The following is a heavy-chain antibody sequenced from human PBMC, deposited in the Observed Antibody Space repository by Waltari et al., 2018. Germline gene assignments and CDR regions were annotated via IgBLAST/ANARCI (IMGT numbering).Heavy chain of an antibody. CDR1: GYTLTALS. CDR2: FDPEDGET. V-gene: IGHV1-24*01. Sequence: QVQLVQSGAEVKQPGASVKVCCKVSGYTLTALSMHWVRQAPGEGREWMGGFDPEDGETIYAQKFQGRVTMTEDTSTDTAYMELSSLRSEDTAVYYCATPRLDNYYDSSGAFGYWGQGTLVTVSS. J-gene: IGHJ4*02. CDR3: ATPRLDNYYDSSGAFGY. D-gene: IGHD3-22*01.